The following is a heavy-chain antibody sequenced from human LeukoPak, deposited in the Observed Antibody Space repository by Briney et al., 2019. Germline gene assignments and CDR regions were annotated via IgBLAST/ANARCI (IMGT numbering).Heavy chain of an antibody. V-gene: IGHV3-23*01. CDR1: GFTFSSYA. CDR2: ISGSGGST. J-gene: IGHJ4*02. Sequence: PGGSLRLSCAASGFTFSSYAMSWVRQAPGKGLEWVSAISGSGGSTYYADSVKGWFTISRDNFKNTLYLQMNSLRAEDTAVYYCAKVVLRYSPPGYWGQGTLVTVSS. CDR3: AKVVLRYSPPGY. D-gene: IGHD3-9*01.